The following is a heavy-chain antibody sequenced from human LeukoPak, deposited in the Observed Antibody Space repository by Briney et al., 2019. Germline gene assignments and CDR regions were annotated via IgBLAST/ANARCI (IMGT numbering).Heavy chain of an antibody. CDR1: GYTFTRFY. Sequence: GSSVKVSCKASGYTFTRFYIHWMRQAPGQGLEWMGWINPNSGGTKYAQKFQGRVTMTRDTSISTAYVELNSLTSDDTAVYYCARGQTVELTSGWYANYWGQGTLVTVSS. CDR2: INPNSGGT. J-gene: IGHJ4*02. V-gene: IGHV1-2*02. CDR3: ARGQTVELTSGWYANY. D-gene: IGHD6-19*01.